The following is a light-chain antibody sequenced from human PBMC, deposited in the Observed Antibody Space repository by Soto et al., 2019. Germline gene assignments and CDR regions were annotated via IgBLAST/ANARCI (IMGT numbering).Light chain of an antibody. CDR3: NSYTNSSTLV. CDR2: DVS. Sequence: QSAPTQPASVSGSLGQSITISCTGSRSDVGGYNFVSWYQQYPGKAPKLLIFDVSKRPSGVSNRFSGSQSGNTASLTISGLQVEDEAEYYCNSYTNSSTLVFGTGTKVTVL. V-gene: IGLV2-14*03. J-gene: IGLJ1*01. CDR1: RSDVGGYNF.